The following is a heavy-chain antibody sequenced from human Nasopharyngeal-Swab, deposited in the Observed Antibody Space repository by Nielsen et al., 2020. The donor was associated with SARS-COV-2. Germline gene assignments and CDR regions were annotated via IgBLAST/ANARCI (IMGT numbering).Heavy chain of an antibody. V-gene: IGHV1-3*01. CDR2: INAGNGNT. D-gene: IGHD1-14*01. CDR3: ARGAATGHFDY. Sequence: WVRQAPGQRLEWMGWINAGNGNTKYSQKFQGRVTITRDTSASTAYMELSSLRSEDTAVYYCARGAATGHFDYWGQRTLVTFSS. J-gene: IGHJ4*02.